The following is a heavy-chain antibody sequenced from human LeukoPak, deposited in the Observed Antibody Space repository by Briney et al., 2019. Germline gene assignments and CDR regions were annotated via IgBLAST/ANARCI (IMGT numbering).Heavy chain of an antibody. J-gene: IGHJ4*02. CDR1: GYTFIRFG. D-gene: IGHD1-26*01. CDR2: ISAYTGHT. CDR3: ARDLRGSSLADRPVGY. V-gene: IGHV1-18*01. Sequence: ASVKVSCKAFGYTFIRFGISWVRQAPGQGLEWMGWISAYTGHTNYAQKLQGRVTMTTDTSTSTAYMELRSLRSDDTAVYYCARDLRGSSLADRPVGYWGQGTLVTVSS.